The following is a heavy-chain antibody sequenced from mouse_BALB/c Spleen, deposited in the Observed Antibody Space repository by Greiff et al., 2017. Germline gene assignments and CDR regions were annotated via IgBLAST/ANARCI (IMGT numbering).Heavy chain of an antibody. Sequence: EVKLVESGGGLVKPGGSLKLSCAASGFTFSSYAMSWVRQSPEKRLEWVAEISSGGSYTYYPDSVKGRFTISRDNAKNTLYLQMSSLKSEDTAMYYCTREDYGDVWGAGTTVTVSS. J-gene: IGHJ1*01. CDR2: ISSGGSYT. CDR3: TREDYGDV. CDR1: GFTFSSYA. V-gene: IGHV5-6-4*01. D-gene: IGHD2-4*01.